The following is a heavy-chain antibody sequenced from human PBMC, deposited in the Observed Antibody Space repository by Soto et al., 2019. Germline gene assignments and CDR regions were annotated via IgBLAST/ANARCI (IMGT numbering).Heavy chain of an antibody. J-gene: IGHJ4*02. V-gene: IGHV4-34*01. CDR3: ARSSEGLGEYYFDY. Sequence: SDTLSLTCAVYGGSFSGYYWSWIRQPPGKGLEWIGEIYHSGSTNYNPSLKSRVTISVDKSKNQFSLKLSSVTAADTAVYYCARSSEGLGEYYFDYWGQGTLVTVSS. CDR2: IYHSGST. D-gene: IGHD3-10*01. CDR1: GGSFSGYY.